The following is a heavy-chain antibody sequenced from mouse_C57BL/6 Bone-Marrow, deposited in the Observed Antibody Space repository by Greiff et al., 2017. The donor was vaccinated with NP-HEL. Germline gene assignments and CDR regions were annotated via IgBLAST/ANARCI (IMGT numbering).Heavy chain of an antibody. J-gene: IGHJ3*01. CDR1: GYTFTSYG. V-gene: IGHV1-81*01. CDR2: IDPRSGNT. D-gene: IGHD2-5*01. Sequence: QVQLQQPGAELARPGASVKLSCKASGYTFTSYGISWVKQRTGQGLEWIGEIDPRSGNTYYNEKFKGKSTLTADKSSSTAYMERRSLTSEDSEVYFSARRGYSNYLAYWGQGTLVTVSA. CDR3: ARRGYSNYLAY.